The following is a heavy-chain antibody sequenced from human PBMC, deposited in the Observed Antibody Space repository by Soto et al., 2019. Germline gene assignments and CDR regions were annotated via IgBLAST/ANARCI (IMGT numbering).Heavy chain of an antibody. J-gene: IGHJ4*02. CDR2: LTGGGDNP. CDR1: GFAFSNYA. D-gene: IGHD6-19*01. V-gene: IGHV3-23*01. Sequence: EVQLLESGGGLGQPGGSLRLSCAASGFAFSNYAMSWVRQSPGKGLEWISSLTGGGDNPHYAESVKGRFTISRDNSKSTLFLQINSLSDGDTAVYYCARGGSGWYPFDYWGQGTLVTVSS. CDR3: ARGGSGWYPFDY.